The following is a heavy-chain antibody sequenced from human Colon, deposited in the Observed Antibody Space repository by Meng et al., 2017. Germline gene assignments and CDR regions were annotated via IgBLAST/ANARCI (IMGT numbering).Heavy chain of an antibody. V-gene: IGHV4-31*03. J-gene: IGHJ4*02. CDR1: GGSIKSGGYH. CDR3: ARDTLYGTDY. D-gene: IGHD4-17*01. CDR2: MFDSGTT. Sequence: HVHLHESGPGLVRPSDDLSLLCTVSGGSIKSGGYHWSWVRQHPGKGLEYIGFMFDSGTTDYNPSLRSRVSISEIGSSKNQFSLTLRSVTAADTATYFCARDTLYGTDYWGQGVLVTVSS.